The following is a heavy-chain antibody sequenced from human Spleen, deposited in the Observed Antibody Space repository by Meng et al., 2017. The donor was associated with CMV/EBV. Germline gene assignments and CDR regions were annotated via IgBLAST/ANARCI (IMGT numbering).Heavy chain of an antibody. J-gene: IGHJ5*02. Sequence: ASVKVSCKASGYTFTSYYMHWVRQAPGQGLEWMGIINPSGGSTSYAQKFQGRVTMTRDTSTSTVYMELSSLRSEDTAVYYCARDLIQHIDCSGGSCYSGWFDPWGQGTLVTVSS. CDR2: INPSGGST. D-gene: IGHD2-15*01. CDR1: GYTFTSYY. CDR3: ARDLIQHIDCSGGSCYSGWFDP. V-gene: IGHV1-46*01.